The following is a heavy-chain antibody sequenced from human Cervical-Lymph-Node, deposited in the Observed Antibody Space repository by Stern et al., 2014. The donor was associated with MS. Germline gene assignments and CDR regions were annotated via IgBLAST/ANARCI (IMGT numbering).Heavy chain of an antibody. J-gene: IGHJ5*02. CDR2: IIPLLGLA. CDR1: GGTFSSSYA. CDR3: ARGVVSNRAAATLHNLFDP. Sequence: QVQLVQSGAEVKKPGSSMNVSCKTSGGTFSSSYAITWLRQAPGQGLEWMGRIIPLLGLANYAQKFQDRVTITADTSTSTTYMQLSSLRSEDTAVYYCARGVVSNRAAATLHNLFDPWGQGTLVTVSS. D-gene: IGHD2-15*01. V-gene: IGHV1-69*09.